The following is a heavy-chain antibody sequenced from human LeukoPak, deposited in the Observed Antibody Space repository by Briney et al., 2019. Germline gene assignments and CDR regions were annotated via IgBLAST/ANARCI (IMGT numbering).Heavy chain of an antibody. CDR1: GYTFTSYG. V-gene: IGHV1-18*01. J-gene: IGHJ6*03. D-gene: IGHD2-15*01. CDR3: PRDEGIRYCSGGSCLTTYYYMDV. Sequence: ASVKVSCKASGYTFTSYGISWVRQAPGQGLEWMGWISAYNGNTNYAQKLQGRVTMTTDTSTSTAYMELRSLRSDDTAVYFCPRDEGIRYCSGGSCLTTYYYMDVWGKGTTVTISS. CDR2: ISAYNGNT.